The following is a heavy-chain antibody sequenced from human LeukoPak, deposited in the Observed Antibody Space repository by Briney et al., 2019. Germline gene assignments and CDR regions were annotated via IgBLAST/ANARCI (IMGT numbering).Heavy chain of an antibody. V-gene: IGHV4-34*01. CDR2: IYHSGST. J-gene: IGHJ4*02. Sequence: PSETLSLTCAVYGGSFSGYYWSWIRQPPGKGLEWIGSIYHSGSTYYNPSLKSRVTISVDTSKNQFSLRLSSVTAADTAVYYCARLEADVVVPAAHFDYWGQGTLVTVSS. CDR1: GGSFSGYY. CDR3: ARLEADVVVPAAHFDY. D-gene: IGHD2-2*01.